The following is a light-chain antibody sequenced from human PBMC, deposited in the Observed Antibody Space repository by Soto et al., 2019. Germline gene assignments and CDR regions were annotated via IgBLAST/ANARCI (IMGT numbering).Light chain of an antibody. CDR2: TTN. Sequence: QTVVTQEPSFSVSPGGTVTLTCGLSSGSVSTTYYPSWYQQAPGQAPRTLIYTTNARSSGVPGLFSGSILGNKAALTITGAQGDDESGYHCALYMSGGWVFGGGTKLTVL. CDR1: SGSVSTTYY. J-gene: IGLJ2*01. V-gene: IGLV8-61*01. CDR3: ALYMSGGWV.